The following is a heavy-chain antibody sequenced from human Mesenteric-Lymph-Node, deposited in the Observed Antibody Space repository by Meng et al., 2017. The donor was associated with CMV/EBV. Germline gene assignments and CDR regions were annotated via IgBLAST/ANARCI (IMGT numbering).Heavy chain of an antibody. J-gene: IGHJ4*02. CDR3: ARDRGPNTLDY. V-gene: IGHV3-7*01. CDR1: GFTFSTYW. D-gene: IGHD2-8*01. Sequence: GESLKISCAVSGFTFSTYWMTWVRRAPGKGLEWVVSMSHDGSEEYYLDSVRGRFTVSRDNAQDSVYLQMNSLRVEDTAIYYCARDRGPNTLDYWGQGTLVTVSS. CDR2: MSHDGSEE.